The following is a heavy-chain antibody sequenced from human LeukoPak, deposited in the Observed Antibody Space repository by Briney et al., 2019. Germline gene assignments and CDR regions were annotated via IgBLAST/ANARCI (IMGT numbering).Heavy chain of an antibody. CDR1: GFTFDDYA. J-gene: IGHJ4*02. V-gene: IGHV3-23*01. CDR3: ARKAGRDDSSGYYYVYDY. CDR2: ISGSGGST. Sequence: PGGSLRLSCAASGFTFDDYAMHWVRQAPGKGLEWVSAISGSGGSTYYADSVKGRFTISRDNSKNTLYLQMNSLRAEDTAVYYCARKAGRDDSSGYYYVYDYWGQGTLVTVSS. D-gene: IGHD3-22*01.